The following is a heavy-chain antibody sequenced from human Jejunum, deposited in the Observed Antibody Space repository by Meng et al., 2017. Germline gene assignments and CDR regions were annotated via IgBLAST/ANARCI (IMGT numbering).Heavy chain of an antibody. V-gene: IGHV4-4*02. J-gene: IGHJ4*02. CDR2: IYHTGST. Sequence: QVQLQESGPGLVKPSGTLSLTCAVSGGSISDSNWWSWVRQPPGKGLEWIGEIYHTGSTNYNPSLKSRVTMSLDKSKNQFFLDLTSVTAADTAVYYCARDHMGSLDYWGQGILVTVSS. CDR3: ARDHMGSLDY. CDR1: GGSISDSNW. D-gene: IGHD1-26*01.